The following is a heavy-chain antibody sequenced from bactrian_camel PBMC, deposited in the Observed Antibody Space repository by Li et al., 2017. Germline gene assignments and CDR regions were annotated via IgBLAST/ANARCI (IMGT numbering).Heavy chain of an antibody. V-gene: IGHV3S63*01. Sequence: HVQLVESGGGSVQVGGSLRLSCAASGDTSSYYSMGWFRQAPGKEREGVASFDNDGMTSYADSVKGRFTISRDNAKNTLYLQMNSLKPEDAAMYTCAAAGGMWDWPPDPSQWDYWGQGTQVTVS. J-gene: IGHJ4*01. CDR3: AAAGGMWDWPPDPSQWDY. CDR1: GDTSSYYS. D-gene: IGHD2*01. CDR2: FDNDGMT.